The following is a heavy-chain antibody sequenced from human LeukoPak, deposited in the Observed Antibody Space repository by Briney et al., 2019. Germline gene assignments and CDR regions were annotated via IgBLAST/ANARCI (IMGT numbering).Heavy chain of an antibody. J-gene: IGHJ4*02. CDR2: ISGSGINT. D-gene: IGHD3-9*01. Sequence: GGSLRLFCAASGFTFSTFAMIWVRQPPGKGLEWVSAISGSGINTYYADSVKGRFTISRDNSKNTLYLQVNSLRVEDTAVYYCARGGYYNILTGFRGRILGFDYWGQGTLVTVSS. CDR1: GFTFSTFA. V-gene: IGHV3-23*01. CDR3: ARGGYYNILTGFRGRILGFDY.